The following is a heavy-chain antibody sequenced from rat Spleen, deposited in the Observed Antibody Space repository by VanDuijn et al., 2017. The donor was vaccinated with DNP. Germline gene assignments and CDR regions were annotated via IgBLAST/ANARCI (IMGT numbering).Heavy chain of an antibody. CDR1: GYSITSNY. Sequence: EVQLQESGPGLVKPSKSLSLTCSVTGYSITSNYWGWIRKFPGGRMELMAYISYSGSTGYNPSLKSRLSITRDTSKNQFFLQFNSVTTEDTATYYCARSDYYSLFRPFAYWGQGTLVTVSS. D-gene: IGHD1-2*01. CDR3: ARSDYYSLFRPFAY. V-gene: IGHV3-1*01. J-gene: IGHJ3*01. CDR2: ISYSGST.